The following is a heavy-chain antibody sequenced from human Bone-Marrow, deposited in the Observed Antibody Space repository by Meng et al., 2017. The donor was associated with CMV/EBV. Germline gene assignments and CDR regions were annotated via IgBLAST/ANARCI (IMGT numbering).Heavy chain of an antibody. J-gene: IGHJ6*02. CDR3: AKDRGRSLSKLLRNYYGMDV. CDR1: GFTFSSYG. Sequence: SCKASGFTFSSYGMHWVRQAPGKGLEWVTFIRYDGSNKYYADSVKGRFTISRDNSKNTLYLQMNRPRAEDTAVYYCAKDRGRSLSKLLRNYYGMDVWGPGNMVNVAS. V-gene: IGHV3-30*02. CDR2: IRYDGSNK. D-gene: IGHD2-15*01.